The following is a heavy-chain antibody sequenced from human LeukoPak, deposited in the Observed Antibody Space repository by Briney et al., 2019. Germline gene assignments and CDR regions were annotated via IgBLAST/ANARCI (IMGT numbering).Heavy chain of an antibody. CDR2: IYYTGNT. D-gene: IGHD5-24*01. V-gene: IGHV4-59*01. Sequence: SETLSLTCTVSGGSIRTFYLSWIRQPVGKGLEWIGYIYYTGNTNYNPSLKSRVTISVDTSKNQFSLKLSSVTAADTAVYYCARDRLQLQSWGQGTLVTVSS. CDR1: GGSIRTFY. CDR3: ARDRLQLQS. J-gene: IGHJ5*02.